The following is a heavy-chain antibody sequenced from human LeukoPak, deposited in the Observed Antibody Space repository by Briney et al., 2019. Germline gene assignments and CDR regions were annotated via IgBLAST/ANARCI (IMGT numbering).Heavy chain of an antibody. J-gene: IGHJ3*02. V-gene: IGHV4-34*01. CDR2: INHSGST. CDR1: GGSFSGYY. Sequence: SETLSLTCAVYGGSFSGYYWSWIRQPPGKGLEWIGEINHSGSTNYNPSLKSRVTISVDTSKNQFSLKLSSVTAADTAVYYCARDPGAGGRYSFDIWGQGTMVTVSS. CDR3: ARDPGAGGRYSFDI. D-gene: IGHD1-14*01.